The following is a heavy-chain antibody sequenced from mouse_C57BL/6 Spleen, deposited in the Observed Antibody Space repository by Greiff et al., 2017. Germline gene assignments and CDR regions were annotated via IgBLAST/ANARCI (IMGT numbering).Heavy chain of an antibody. Sequence: DVQLQESGPELVKPGASVKISCKASGYSFTGYYMNWVKQSPEKSLEWIGEINPSTGGTTYNQKFKAKATLTVDKSSSTAYMQLKSLTSEDSAVYYCAREWDGYWGQGTTLTVSS. CDR1: GYSFTGYY. V-gene: IGHV1-42*01. CDR3: AREWDGY. J-gene: IGHJ2*01. D-gene: IGHD4-1*01. CDR2: INPSTGGT.